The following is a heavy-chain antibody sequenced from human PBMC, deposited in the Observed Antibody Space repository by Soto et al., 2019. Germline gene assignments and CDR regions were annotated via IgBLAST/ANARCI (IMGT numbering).Heavy chain of an antibody. CDR3: AGPGYSSQDY. V-gene: IGHV3-23*01. CDR2: ISGSGDGT. J-gene: IGHJ4*02. CDR1: GFTFSSFA. Sequence: EVQLLESGGDLVQPGGSLRLSCAASGFTFSSFALSWVRQAPGKGLEWVSAISGSGDGTDYADSVRGRFTISRDNSKNTLYLPMNSLRAEDTAVYYCAGPGYSSQDYWGQGALVTVSS. D-gene: IGHD5-18*01.